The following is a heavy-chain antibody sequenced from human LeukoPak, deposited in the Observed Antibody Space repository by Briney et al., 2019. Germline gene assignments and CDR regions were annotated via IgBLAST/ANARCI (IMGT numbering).Heavy chain of an antibody. CDR3: ARDSYDILNADILNYYYGMDV. CDR1: RYTFTSYG. Sequence: GASVKVSCKASRYTFTSYGVSWVRQAPGQGLEWMGWISAKNGNTNYAQKFQGRVTLTTDTSTSTAYMELRSLRSDDTAVFYCARDSYDILNADILNYYYGMDVWGQGTTVTVSS. V-gene: IGHV1-18*01. D-gene: IGHD3-9*01. J-gene: IGHJ6*02. CDR2: ISAKNGNT.